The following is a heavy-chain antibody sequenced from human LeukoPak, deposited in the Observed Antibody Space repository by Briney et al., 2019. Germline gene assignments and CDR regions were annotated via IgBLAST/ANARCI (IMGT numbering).Heavy chain of an antibody. CDR3: ARAAGIDYGQDAFDI. Sequence: SETLSLTCTVSGGSISSYYWSWIRQPPGKGLEWIGYIYYSGSTNYNPSLKSRVTISLDTSKNQFSLKLSSVTAADTAVYYCARAAGIDYGQDAFDIWGQGTMVTVSS. J-gene: IGHJ3*02. CDR1: GGSISSYY. CDR2: IYYSGST. V-gene: IGHV4-59*01. D-gene: IGHD3-16*01.